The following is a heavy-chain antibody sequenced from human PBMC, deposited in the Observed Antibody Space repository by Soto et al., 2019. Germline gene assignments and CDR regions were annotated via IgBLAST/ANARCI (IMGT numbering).Heavy chain of an antibody. CDR1: GYIFTTPA. J-gene: IGHJ4*02. CDR2: VNPSGGTT. V-gene: IGHV1-46*01. Sequence: QVQLVQSEAELKQPGASVKTSCKASGYIFTTPAIHWVRQAPGQGLEWMGIVNPSGGTTTYAQKFQGRVTMTRDTYTTTVYMELSSLRFDDTAVYYCAREDQWLPDYWGQGTLVSVSS. CDR3: AREDQWLPDY. D-gene: IGHD6-19*01.